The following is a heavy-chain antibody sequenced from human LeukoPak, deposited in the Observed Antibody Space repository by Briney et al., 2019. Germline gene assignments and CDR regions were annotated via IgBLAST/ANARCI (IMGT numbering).Heavy chain of an antibody. V-gene: IGHV1-18*01. D-gene: IGHD3-3*01. J-gene: IGHJ6*02. CDR3: ARDLVQDDFWSGYYWEYYGMDV. Sequence: ASVKVSCKASGYTFTSYGISWVRQAPGQGLEWMGWISAYNGNTNYAQELQGRVTMTTDTSTSTAYMELRSLRSDDTAVYYCARDLVQDDFWSGYYWEYYGMDVWGQGTTVTVSS. CDR2: ISAYNGNT. CDR1: GYTFTSYG.